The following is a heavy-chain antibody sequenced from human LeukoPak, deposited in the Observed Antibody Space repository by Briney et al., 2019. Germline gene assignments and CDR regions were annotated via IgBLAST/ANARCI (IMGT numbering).Heavy chain of an antibody. D-gene: IGHD2-15*01. V-gene: IGHV1-69*13. CDR1: GGTFSIYA. J-gene: IGHJ6*02. CDR2: IIPIFGTA. CDR3: ARDRICSGGSCYSYYYYYGMDV. Sequence: SVNVSCKASGGTFSIYAISWVRQAPGQGLEWMGGIIPIFGTANYAQKFQGRVTITADESTSTAYMELSSLRSEDTAVYYCARDRICSGGSCYSYYYYYGMDVWGRGTTVTVSS.